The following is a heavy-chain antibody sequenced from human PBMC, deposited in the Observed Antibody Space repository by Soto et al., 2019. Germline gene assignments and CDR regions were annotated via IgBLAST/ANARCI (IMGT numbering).Heavy chain of an antibody. CDR3: ARDLREYSGNFNWFDP. CDR1: GYTFFNFF. J-gene: IGHJ5*02. D-gene: IGHD2-21*02. Sequence: QVHLVQSGAEVKKPGAPLTISCKASGYTFFNFFFPWVRPAPGQGLPGVGLLNPRGGATRYAQKFQDRVTMTRDTSKTTVYLELTSLRSEDTAVYYWARDLREYSGNFNWFDPWGQRNMVTLSS. V-gene: IGHV1-46*01. CDR2: LNPRGGAT.